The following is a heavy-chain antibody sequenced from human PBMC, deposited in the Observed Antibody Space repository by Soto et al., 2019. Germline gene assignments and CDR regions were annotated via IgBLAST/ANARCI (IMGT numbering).Heavy chain of an antibody. D-gene: IGHD2-15*01. CDR1: GFTFSTYS. Sequence: GGSLRLSCAASGFTFSTYSMNWVRQAPGKGLEWLSFISSSGAETHYGDSVMGRFTVSRDNAKNSLYLQMNSLRAEDTAVYYCAKDLKYCSGNRCSTEIIVTDSGSHYWGQGTLVTVSS. CDR3: AKDLKYCSGNRCSTEIIVTDSGSHY. J-gene: IGHJ4*02. CDR2: ISSSGAET. V-gene: IGHV3-48*01.